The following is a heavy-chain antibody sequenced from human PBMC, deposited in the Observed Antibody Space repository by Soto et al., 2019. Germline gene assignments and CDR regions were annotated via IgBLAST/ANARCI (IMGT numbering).Heavy chain of an antibody. CDR1: GYSFTSLY. CDR3: ARGVSAGVDY. V-gene: IGHV1-8*01. CDR2: MQPSTGRT. J-gene: IGHJ4*02. Sequence: QVQLVQSGAEVREPGASVKVSCKASGYSFTSLYINWVRQTAGQGLEWMGWMQPSTGRTGYAQKFQGRVTMTRDTSINTAYMELTTLTSDDTACYNCARGVSAGVDYWGQGTLVTVSS. D-gene: IGHD1-26*01.